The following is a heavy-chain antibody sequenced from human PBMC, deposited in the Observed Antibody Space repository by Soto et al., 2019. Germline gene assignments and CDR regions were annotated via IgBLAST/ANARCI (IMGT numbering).Heavy chain of an antibody. CDR2: IKQDGSEK. D-gene: IGHD3-10*01. CDR1: GFTFSSYW. CDR3: ARIPRLWFGELLSRYYFDY. J-gene: IGHJ4*02. V-gene: IGHV3-7*01. Sequence: EVQLVESGGGLVQPGGSLRLSCAASGFTFSSYWMSWVRQAPGKGLEWVANIKQDGSEKYYVDSVKGRFTIPRDNAKNSLYLQMNSLRAEDTAVYYCARIPRLWFGELLSRYYFDYWGQGTLVTVSS.